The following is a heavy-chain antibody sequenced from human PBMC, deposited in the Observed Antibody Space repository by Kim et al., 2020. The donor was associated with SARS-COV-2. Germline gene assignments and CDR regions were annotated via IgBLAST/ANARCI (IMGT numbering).Heavy chain of an antibody. D-gene: IGHD3-10*01. V-gene: IGHV4-34*01. CDR2: INPSGST. Sequence: SETLSLTCAVYGGSFSGYYWSWIRQPPGKGLAWIWEINPSGSTNYNSSLKSRVTISVDTSKNQFSLMLSSVTAADTAVYYCSSGVLSNGVLLGNRISGSYKDWFNPWGQGTLVTVSS. CDR3: SSGVLSNGVLLGNRISGSYKDWFNP. J-gene: IGHJ5*02. CDR1: GGSFSGYY.